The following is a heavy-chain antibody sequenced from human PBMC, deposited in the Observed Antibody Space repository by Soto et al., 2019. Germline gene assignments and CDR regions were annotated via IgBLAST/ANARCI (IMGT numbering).Heavy chain of an antibody. V-gene: IGHV1-18*01. CDR1: GDTFTSYG. CDR3: ARTPTTLVDWAREFDY. D-gene: IGHD2-15*01. Sequence: GASVKVSCKASGDTFTSYGISWVRQAPGQGLEWMGWISAYNGNTNYAQKLQGRVTMTTDTSTSTAYMELRSLRSDDTAVYYCARTPTTLVDWAREFDYWGQGTLVTVSS. CDR2: ISAYNGNT. J-gene: IGHJ4*02.